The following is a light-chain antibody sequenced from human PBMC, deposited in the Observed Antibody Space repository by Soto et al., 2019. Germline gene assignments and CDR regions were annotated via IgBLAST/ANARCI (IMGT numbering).Light chain of an antibody. CDR2: GNS. Sequence: QSVLTQPPSVSGAPGQRVTIYCTGSSSNIGAGYDVHWYQQLPGTAPNLLIYGNSNRPSGVPDRFSGSKSGTSASLAIPGLQAEDEAEYSCQSYDSSLSGYVCGTGTKLPVL. V-gene: IGLV1-40*01. J-gene: IGLJ1*01. CDR1: SSNIGAGYD. CDR3: QSYDSSLSGYV.